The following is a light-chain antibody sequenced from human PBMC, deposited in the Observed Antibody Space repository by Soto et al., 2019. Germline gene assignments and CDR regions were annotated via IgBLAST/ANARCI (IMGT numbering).Light chain of an antibody. CDR3: SSYRTSNTRQIV. J-gene: IGLJ1*01. Sequence: QSVLTHPASVSGSPGQSITIPCTGTSSDVGGYNYVSWYQHHPGKAPKLMIYDVSNRPSGVSNRFSGSKSGNTASLSISGLQPEDEADYYCSSYRTSNTRQIVCGTGTKVTVL. V-gene: IGLV2-14*03. CDR1: SSDVGGYNY. CDR2: DVS.